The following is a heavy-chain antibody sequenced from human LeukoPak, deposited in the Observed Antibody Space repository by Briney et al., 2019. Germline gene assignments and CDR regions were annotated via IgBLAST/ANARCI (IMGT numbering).Heavy chain of an antibody. D-gene: IGHD3-3*01. CDR2: IYHSGST. CDR3: ARDTYYDFWSGYLDYYYYMDV. V-gene: IGHV4-30-2*01. Sequence: PSETLSLTCTVSGGSISSGGYYWSWIRQPPGKGLEWIGYIYHSGSTYYNPSLKSRVTISVDRSKNQFSLKLSSVTAADTAVYYCARDTYYDFWSGYLDYYYYMDVWGKGTTVTVSS. CDR1: GGSISSGGYY. J-gene: IGHJ6*03.